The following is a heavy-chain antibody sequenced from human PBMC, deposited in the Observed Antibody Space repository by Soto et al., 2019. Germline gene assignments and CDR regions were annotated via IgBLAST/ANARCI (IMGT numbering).Heavy chain of an antibody. CDR2: IYYSGST. Sequence: SETLSLTCTVSGGSISSYYWSWIRQPPGKGLEWIGYIYYSGSTNYNPSLKSRVTISVDTSKSQFSLKLSSVTAADTAVYYCARDGSLGRPTLNWFDPWGQGTLVTVSS. CDR1: GGSISSYY. J-gene: IGHJ5*02. CDR3: ARDGSLGRPTLNWFDP. V-gene: IGHV4-59*01. D-gene: IGHD3-16*01.